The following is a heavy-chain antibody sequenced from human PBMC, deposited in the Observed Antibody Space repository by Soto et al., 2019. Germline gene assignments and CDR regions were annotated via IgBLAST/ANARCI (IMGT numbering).Heavy chain of an antibody. CDR2: IGARGSDT. D-gene: IGHD5-12*01. CDR3: AKGGTYHIGDFDS. CDR1: GFTFNIYT. V-gene: IGHV3-23*01. J-gene: IGHJ4*02. Sequence: EVLLLESGGGLVQPGGSLRLSCAASGFTFNIYTMSWVRQAPGKGLEWVSGIGARGSDTYFPDSVKGRFTISRDNSMDLVYLQLNSLSAEDTAVYFCAKGGTYHIGDFDSWGQGTLVTVSS.